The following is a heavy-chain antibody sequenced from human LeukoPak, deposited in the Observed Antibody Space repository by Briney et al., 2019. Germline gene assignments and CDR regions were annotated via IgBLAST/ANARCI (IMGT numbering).Heavy chain of an antibody. Sequence: SETLSLTCTVSSGSISGSYYWSWIRQPAGKGLEWIGRIYASGSTNYDPSLKSRVTISVDKSNNRFSLMVTSVTAADTAVYYCARGKQNAVDYWGQGILVTVSS. J-gene: IGHJ4*02. V-gene: IGHV4-4*07. CDR3: ARGKQNAVDY. CDR2: IYASGST. CDR1: SGSISGSYY. D-gene: IGHD1-1*01.